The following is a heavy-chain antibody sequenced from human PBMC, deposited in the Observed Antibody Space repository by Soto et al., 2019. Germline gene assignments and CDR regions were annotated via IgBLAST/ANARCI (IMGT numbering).Heavy chain of an antibody. CDR2: IVVGSGNT. Sequence: ASVKVSCNASGFTFTSSAVQWVRQARGQRLEWMGWIVVGSGNTNYAQKFQERVTITRDMSTSTAYMELSSLRSEDTAVYYCAADSPGSSLYGMDVWGQGTTVTVSS. CDR3: AADSPGSSLYGMDV. V-gene: IGHV1-58*01. J-gene: IGHJ6*02. CDR1: GFTFTSSA. D-gene: IGHD3-10*01.